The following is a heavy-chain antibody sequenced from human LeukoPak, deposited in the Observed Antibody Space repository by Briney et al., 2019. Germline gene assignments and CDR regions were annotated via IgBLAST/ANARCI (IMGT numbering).Heavy chain of an antibody. CDR3: VKRGRTSDYAYDY. V-gene: IGHV3-21*01. J-gene: IGHJ4*02. CDR1: GFTFSAYS. D-gene: IGHD4-17*01. CDR2: ISSSSSYI. Sequence: GGSLRLSCAASGFTFSAYSMNWVRQAPGKGLEWVSSISSSSSYIYYADSVKGRFTISRDNSKNTLHLQMSSLRPEDTAVYFCVKRGRTSDYAYDYWGQGSLVTVSS.